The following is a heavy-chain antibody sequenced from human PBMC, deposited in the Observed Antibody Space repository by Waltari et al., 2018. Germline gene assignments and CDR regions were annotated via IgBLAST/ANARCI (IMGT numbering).Heavy chain of an antibody. CDR2: IIPIFGTA. J-gene: IGHJ6*02. V-gene: IGHV1-69*01. Sequence: QVQLVQSGAEVKKPGSSVKVSCKASGGTFSSYAISWVRQAPGQGREWMGGIIPIFGTANYAQKFQGRVTITADESTSTAYMELSSLRSEDTAVYYCARDTKEWELLPSYYYYGMDVWGQGTTVTVSS. CDR3: ARDTKEWELLPSYYYYGMDV. D-gene: IGHD1-26*01. CDR1: GGTFSSYA.